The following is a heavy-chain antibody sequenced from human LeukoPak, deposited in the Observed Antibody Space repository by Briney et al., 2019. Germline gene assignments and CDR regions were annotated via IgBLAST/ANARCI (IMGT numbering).Heavy chain of an antibody. CDR2: ISSSSSYI. V-gene: IGHV3-21*01. Sequence: PGGSLRLSCAASGFTFSSYSMNWVRQAPGKGLEWVSSISSSSSYIYYADSVKGRFPISRDNAKNSLYLQMNSLRAEDTAVYYCASATRGSYYYWGQGTLVTVSS. J-gene: IGHJ4*02. CDR1: GFTFSSYS. D-gene: IGHD1-26*01. CDR3: ASATRGSYYY.